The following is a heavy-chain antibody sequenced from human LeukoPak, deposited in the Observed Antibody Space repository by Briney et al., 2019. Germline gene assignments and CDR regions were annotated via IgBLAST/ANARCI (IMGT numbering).Heavy chain of an antibody. V-gene: IGHV3-30-3*01. Sequence: GGSLRLSCAASGFTFSSYAMHWVRQAPGKGLEWVAVISYDGSNKYYADSVKGRFTISRDNSKNTLYLQMNSLRAEDTAVYYCARQITIFGVVIILDYWGQGALVTVSS. CDR1: GFTFSSYA. J-gene: IGHJ4*02. CDR3: ARQITIFGVVIILDY. D-gene: IGHD3-3*01. CDR2: ISYDGSNK.